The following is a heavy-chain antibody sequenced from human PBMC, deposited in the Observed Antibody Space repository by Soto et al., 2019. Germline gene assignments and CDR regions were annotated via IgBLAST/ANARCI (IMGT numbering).Heavy chain of an antibody. D-gene: IGHD6-6*01. J-gene: IGHJ5*02. CDR2: IIPILGIA. Sequence: GASVKVSCKASGGTFSSYTISWVRQAPGQGLEWMGRIIPILGIANYAQKFQGRVTITADKSTSTAYMELSSLRSEDTAVYYCARLSIAARPPGTTLFDPWGQGTLVTVSS. V-gene: IGHV1-69*02. CDR3: ARLSIAARPPGTTLFDP. CDR1: GGTFSSYT.